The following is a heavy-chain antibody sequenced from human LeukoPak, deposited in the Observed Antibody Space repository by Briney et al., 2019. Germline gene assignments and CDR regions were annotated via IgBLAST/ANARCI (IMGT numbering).Heavy chain of an antibody. Sequence: GASVKVSCKASGYTLTGYYIHWVRQAPGQGLEWMGWINPYTGDTNSAQKFQGRITITRNTSISTAYMELSSLRSEDTAVYYCARGSKRLRYFDWLSAAYYYMDVWGKGTTVTVSS. CDR1: GYTLTGYY. D-gene: IGHD3-9*01. CDR3: ARGSKRLRYFDWLSAAYYYMDV. J-gene: IGHJ6*03. V-gene: IGHV1-8*03. CDR2: INPYTGDT.